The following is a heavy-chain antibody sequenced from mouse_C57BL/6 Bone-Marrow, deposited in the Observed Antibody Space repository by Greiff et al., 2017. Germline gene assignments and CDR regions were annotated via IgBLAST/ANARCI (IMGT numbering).Heavy chain of an antibody. CDR3: STCFITTVVAHFDY. D-gene: IGHD1-1*01. CDR1: GYTFTDDY. J-gene: IGHJ2*01. V-gene: IGHV14-4*01. CDR2: IDPENGDT. Sequence: EVKLMESGAELVRPGASVKLSCTASGYTFTDDYMHWVKQRPEQGLEWIGWIDPENGDTEYASKFQGKATITADTSSNTAYLQLSSLTSEDAAVYYCSTCFITTVVAHFDYWGQGTTLTVSS.